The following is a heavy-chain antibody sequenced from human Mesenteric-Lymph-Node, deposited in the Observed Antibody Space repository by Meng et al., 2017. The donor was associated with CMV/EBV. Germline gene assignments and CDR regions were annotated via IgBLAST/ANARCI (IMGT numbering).Heavy chain of an antibody. CDR1: GGSIRSSSYY. Sequence: SETLSLTCTVSGGSIRSSSYYWGWIRQPPGKGLEWIGSIYYSGSTNYNPSLKSRVTISVDTSKNQFSLKLSSVTAADTAVYYCARTTQQLWLNNWGQGTLVTVSS. CDR3: ARTTQQLWLNN. V-gene: IGHV4-39*07. J-gene: IGHJ4*02. D-gene: IGHD5-18*01. CDR2: IYYSGST.